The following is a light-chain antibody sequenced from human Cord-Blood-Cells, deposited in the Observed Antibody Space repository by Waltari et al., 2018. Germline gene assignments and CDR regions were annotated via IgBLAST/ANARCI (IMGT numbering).Light chain of an antibody. Sequence: DIQMTQSQSSLSASVGDRVTSTCRASQSIRSYLNWYQQKPGNAPKLLSYAASSLQSGVPSRFSGSGSGTDYTHTISSLQPEDFATYYCQQSDSAPYSFGQGTKLEIK. J-gene: IGKJ2*03. V-gene: IGKV1-39*01. CDR2: AAS. CDR1: QSIRSY. CDR3: QQSDSAPYS.